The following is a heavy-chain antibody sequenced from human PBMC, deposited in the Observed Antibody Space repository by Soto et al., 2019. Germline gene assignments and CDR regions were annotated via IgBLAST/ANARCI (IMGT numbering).Heavy chain of an antibody. CDR3: ARAHRQPFVDY. J-gene: IGHJ4*02. Sequence: QVQLQESGPGLVKPSETLSLTCTVSGGSVSSGSYYWNWIRQPPGKGLEWIGYIYYSGSTNYNPSLKSRVTISVDTSKNQFFLKLSSVTAADTAVYYCARAHRQPFVDYWGQGTLVTVSS. CDR2: IYYSGST. D-gene: IGHD6-13*01. CDR1: GGSVSSGSYY. V-gene: IGHV4-61*01.